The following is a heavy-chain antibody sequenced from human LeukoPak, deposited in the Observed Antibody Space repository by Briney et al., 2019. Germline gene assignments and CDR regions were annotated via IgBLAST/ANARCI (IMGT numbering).Heavy chain of an antibody. J-gene: IGHJ4*02. CDR2: VSPNSGNT. V-gene: IGHV1-8*01. Sequence: QXTGQGLXXXGWVSPNSGNTGYAQKFQGRVTMTRDTSISTAYMELSRLRSDDTAVYYCARDYGDYEDIFDYWGQGTLVTVSS. D-gene: IGHD4-17*01. CDR3: ARDYGDYEDIFDY.